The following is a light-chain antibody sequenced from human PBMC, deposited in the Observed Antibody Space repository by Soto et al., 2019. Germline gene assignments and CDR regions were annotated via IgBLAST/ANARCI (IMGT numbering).Light chain of an antibody. J-gene: IGLJ1*01. V-gene: IGLV2-8*01. CDR1: SSDVGGYNS. CDR2: EVD. CDR3: SSYACHRNLFV. Sequence: QSVLTQPPSASGSPGQSVTISCTGTSSDVGGYNSVSWYQQHPGKAPKLMIYEVDKRPSGVPGRFSGSKSGNTASLTVSGLQAEDVADYYCSSYACHRNLFVFGAGTEVPVL.